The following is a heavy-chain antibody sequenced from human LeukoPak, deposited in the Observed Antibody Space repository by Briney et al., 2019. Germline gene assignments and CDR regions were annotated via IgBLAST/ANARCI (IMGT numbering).Heavy chain of an antibody. J-gene: IGHJ4*02. CDR2: IIPIFGTA. V-gene: IGHV1-69*06. Sequence: SVKVSCKASGGTFSSYAISWVRQAPGQGLEWMGGIIPIFGTANYAQKFQGRVTITADKSTSTAYMELSSLRSEDTAVYYCASGYCSGGSCFVYFDYWGQGTLVTVSS. CDR1: GGTFSSYA. D-gene: IGHD2-15*01. CDR3: ASGYCSGGSCFVYFDY.